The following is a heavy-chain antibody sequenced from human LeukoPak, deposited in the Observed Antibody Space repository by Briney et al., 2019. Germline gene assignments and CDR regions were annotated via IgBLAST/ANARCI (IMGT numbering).Heavy chain of an antibody. V-gene: IGHV3-7*01. J-gene: IGHJ6*03. CDR3: ARYSSSSLLYYYYYMDV. D-gene: IGHD6-6*01. Sequence: GGSLRLSCAASGFTFSSYWMSWVRQAPGKGLEWVANIKQDGSEKYYVDSVKGRFTISRDNAKNSLYLQMNSLRAEDTAVYYCARYSSSSLLYYYYYMDVWGKGTTVTVSS. CDR2: IKQDGSEK. CDR1: GFTFSSYW.